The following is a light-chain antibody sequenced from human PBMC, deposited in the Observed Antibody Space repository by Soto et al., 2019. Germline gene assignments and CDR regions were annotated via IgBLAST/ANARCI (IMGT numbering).Light chain of an antibody. J-gene: IGKJ5*01. CDR2: GAS. Sequence: PGERAKISCRASQTVSGYLTWYQQRPGQAPRLLIYGASKRATGIPDRFSGSGSGTDFTLTISRLEPEDFALYYCQQYGTSPITFGQGTRLEIK. CDR1: QTVSGY. CDR3: QQYGTSPIT. V-gene: IGKV3-20*01.